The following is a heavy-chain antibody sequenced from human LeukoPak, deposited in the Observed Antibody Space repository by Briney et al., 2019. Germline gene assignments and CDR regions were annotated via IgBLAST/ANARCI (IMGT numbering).Heavy chain of an antibody. CDR1: GGSISSYY. Sequence: SETLSLTCTVSGGSISSYYWSWIRQPPGKGLEWIGYIYYSGSTNYNPSLKSRVTISVDTSKNQFSLKLSSVTAADTAVYYCARQGAYDFCSGYYSPDAFDIWGQGTMVTASS. J-gene: IGHJ3*02. CDR2: IYYSGST. D-gene: IGHD3-3*01. CDR3: ARQGAYDFCSGYYSPDAFDI. V-gene: IGHV4-59*08.